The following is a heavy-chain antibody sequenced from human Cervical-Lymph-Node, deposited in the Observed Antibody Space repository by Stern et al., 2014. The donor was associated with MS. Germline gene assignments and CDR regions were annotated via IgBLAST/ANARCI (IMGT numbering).Heavy chain of an antibody. Sequence: EVQLVESGAEVKKAGESLKISCKGYGHNFSTYWIAWVRQMPGKGLEWMATIYPDDSDTRYSPSFQGQVTISADKSISTAYLHWSRLKASDTAMYFCATFSGSYSDAFDMWGQGTMVTVSS. V-gene: IGHV5-51*01. CDR3: ATFSGSYSDAFDM. D-gene: IGHD1-26*01. J-gene: IGHJ3*02. CDR1: GHNFSTYW. CDR2: IYPDDSDT.